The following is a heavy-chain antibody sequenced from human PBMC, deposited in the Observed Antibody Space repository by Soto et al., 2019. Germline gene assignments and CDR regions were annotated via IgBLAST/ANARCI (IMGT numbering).Heavy chain of an antibody. D-gene: IGHD2-15*01. CDR1: GYTFTGYY. CDR3: ARRCSGGSCYLLEFDH. V-gene: IGHV1-2*02. Sequence: ASVKVSCKASGYTFTGYYMHWVRQAPGQGLEWMGWINPNSGGTNYAQKFQGRVTMTRDTSISTAYMELSRLRSDDTAVYYCARRCSGGSCYLLEFDHWGQGTLVTVSS. J-gene: IGHJ4*02. CDR2: INPNSGGT.